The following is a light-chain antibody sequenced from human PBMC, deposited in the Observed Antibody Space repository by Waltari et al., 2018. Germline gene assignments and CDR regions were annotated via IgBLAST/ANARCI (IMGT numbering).Light chain of an antibody. CDR2: GAS. J-gene: IGKJ1*01. CDR3: QQYNNWPRRT. V-gene: IGKV3-15*01. Sequence: EIVMTQSPATLSVSPGERATLSCMASQSVSSNLAWYQQKPGQAPRLLIYGASTRATGIPARFSGSGSGTEFTLTISSLQSEDFAVYYCQQYNNWPRRTFGQGTKVEIK. CDR1: QSVSSN.